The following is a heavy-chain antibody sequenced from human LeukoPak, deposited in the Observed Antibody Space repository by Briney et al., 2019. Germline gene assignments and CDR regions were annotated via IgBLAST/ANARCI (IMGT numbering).Heavy chain of an antibody. CDR2: ISGSGGST. CDR1: GFTSTSYA. V-gene: IGHV3-23*01. J-gene: IGHJ4*02. D-gene: IGHD3-10*01. CDR3: ANLLTYYYGSGSYK. Sequence: GRSLRLSCAASGFTSTSYAMSWVRHAPGKGLEWVSAISGSGGSTYYADSGKGRFTIHRDNSKNTLYLQMNSLRAQDTAVHYCANLLTYYYGSGSYKWREGTLDTVSS.